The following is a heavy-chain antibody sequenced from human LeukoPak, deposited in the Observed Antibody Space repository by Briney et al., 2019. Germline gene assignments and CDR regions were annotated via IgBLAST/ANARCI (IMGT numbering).Heavy chain of an antibody. CDR3: ARDLEYGSGSPSAGFDY. Sequence: GGSLRLSCAASGFTVSSSYMSWVRQAPGKGLEWVSIISSAGTTYYADSVKGRFTISRDNAKNSLYLQMNSLRAEDTAVYYCARDLEYGSGSPSAGFDYWGQGALVTVSS. CDR2: ISSAGTT. V-gene: IGHV3-66*01. CDR1: GFTVSSSY. J-gene: IGHJ4*02. D-gene: IGHD3-10*01.